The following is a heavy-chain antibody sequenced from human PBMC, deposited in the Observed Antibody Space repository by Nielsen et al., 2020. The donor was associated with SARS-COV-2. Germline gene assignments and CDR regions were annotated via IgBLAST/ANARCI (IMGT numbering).Heavy chain of an antibody. V-gene: IGHV1-18*01. Sequence: ASVKVSCKASGYTFTSYGISWVRQAPGQGLEWMGWISAYNGNTNYAQKLQGRVTMTTDTSTSTAYMELRSLRSDDTAVYYCARPITNNYYYYYMDVWGKGTTVTVS. CDR2: ISAYNGNT. CDR1: GYTFTSYG. J-gene: IGHJ6*03. CDR3: ARPITNNYYYYYMDV.